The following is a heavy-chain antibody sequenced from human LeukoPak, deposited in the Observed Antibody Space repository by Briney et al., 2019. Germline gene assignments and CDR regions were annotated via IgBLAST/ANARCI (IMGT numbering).Heavy chain of an antibody. D-gene: IGHD1-1*01. CDR3: ATTRGFDY. CDR2: IKEDGGEK. J-gene: IGHJ4*02. Sequence: GGSLGLSCAASGFTFSRYWMSWVRQTPGKGLEWVANIKEDGGEKYYVDSVKGRFTISRDNAKSSLFLQMNSLRTEDTAVYYCATTRGFDYWGQGTLVTVSS. CDR1: GFTFSRYW. V-gene: IGHV3-7*03.